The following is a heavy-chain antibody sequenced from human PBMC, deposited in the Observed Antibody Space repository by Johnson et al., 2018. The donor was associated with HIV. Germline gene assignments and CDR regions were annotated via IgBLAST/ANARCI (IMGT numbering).Heavy chain of an antibody. CDR3: VRGRRLDAFDI. CDR1: GFTFSSYA. Sequence: VQLVESGGGLVQPGGSLRLSCAASGFTFSSYAMSWVRQAPGKGLEWVSAISGSGGSTYYADSVKGRFTISRDHSKNPVYLQMNSLRAEDTAMFYCVRGRRLDAFDIWGQGTRVTVSS. J-gene: IGHJ3*02. CDR2: ISGSGGST. V-gene: IGHV3-23*04.